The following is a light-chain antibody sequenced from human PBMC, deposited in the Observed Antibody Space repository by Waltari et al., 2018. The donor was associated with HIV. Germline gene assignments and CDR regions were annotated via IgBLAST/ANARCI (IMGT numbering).Light chain of an antibody. Sequence: QSALTQPASVSGSPGQSITISCTGSSSDIGGYNYVSWYQQHPGKAPKLMIYDVSNRPSGVSNRFSGSKSGKTASLTISGLQAEDEADYYCSSYTSSSIYVFGTGTKVTVL. J-gene: IGLJ1*01. CDR2: DVS. CDR3: SSYTSSSIYV. CDR1: SSDIGGYNY. V-gene: IGLV2-14*01.